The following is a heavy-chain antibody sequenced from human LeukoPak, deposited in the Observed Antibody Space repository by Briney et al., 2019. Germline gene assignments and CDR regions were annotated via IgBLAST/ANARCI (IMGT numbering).Heavy chain of an antibody. Sequence: GGSLRLSCAAYGFTVSSNYMSWVRQAPGKGLEWVSVIYSGGSTYYADSMKGRFTISRDNSKNTLYLQMNSLRAEDTAVYYCARGGRDYGSGSLDYWGQGTLVTVSS. J-gene: IGHJ4*02. V-gene: IGHV3-53*01. D-gene: IGHD3-10*01. CDR2: IYSGGST. CDR3: ARGGRDYGSGSLDY. CDR1: GFTVSSNY.